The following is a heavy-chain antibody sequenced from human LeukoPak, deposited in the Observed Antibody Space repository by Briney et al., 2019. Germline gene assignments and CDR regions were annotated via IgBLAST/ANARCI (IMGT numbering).Heavy chain of an antibody. Sequence: PGGSLRLSCAASGFSFSDYHMAWIRQAPGQGLEWVSYISSSGSSTKYADSVKGRFTISRDNAKNSLYLQMNSLRVEDTAVYYCATDRGRVAGEYFDYWGQGTLVTVSS. D-gene: IGHD6-19*01. J-gene: IGHJ4*02. CDR2: ISSSGSST. V-gene: IGHV3-11*06. CDR1: GFSFSDYH. CDR3: ATDRGRVAGEYFDY.